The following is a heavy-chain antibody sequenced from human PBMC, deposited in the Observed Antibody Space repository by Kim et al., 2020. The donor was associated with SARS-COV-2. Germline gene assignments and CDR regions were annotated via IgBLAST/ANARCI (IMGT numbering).Heavy chain of an antibody. V-gene: IGHV4-34*01. D-gene: IGHD3-22*01. CDR1: GGSFSGYY. Sequence: SETLSLTCAVYGGSFSGYYWSWIRQPPGKGLEWIGEINHSGSTNYNPSLKSRVTISVDTSKNQFSLKLSSVTAADTAVYYCARSPHRITMIVAYYYYMDVWGKGTTVTVSS. CDR2: INHSGST. CDR3: ARSPHRITMIVAYYYYMDV. J-gene: IGHJ6*03.